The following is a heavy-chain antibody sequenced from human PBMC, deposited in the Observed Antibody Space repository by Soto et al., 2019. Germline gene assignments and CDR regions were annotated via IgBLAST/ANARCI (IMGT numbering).Heavy chain of an antibody. CDR2: ISGSGVST. V-gene: IGHV3-23*01. CDR1: GFTFSSYA. J-gene: IGHJ4*02. Sequence: GGSLRLSCAASGFTFSSYAMSWVRQAPGKGLEWVSAISGSGVSTYYADSVKGRFTISRDNSKNTLYLQMNSLRAEDTAVYYCARALSPLTTDTTPFDYWGQGTLVTVSS. CDR3: ARALSPLTTDTTPFDY. D-gene: IGHD4-4*01.